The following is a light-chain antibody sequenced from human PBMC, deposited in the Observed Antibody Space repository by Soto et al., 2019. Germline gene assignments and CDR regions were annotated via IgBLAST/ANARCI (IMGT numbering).Light chain of an antibody. CDR1: HSVSSSY. CDR2: GAS. J-gene: IGKJ2*01. CDR3: QQYGSSPPYT. Sequence: EILLTQSPGTLSLSPGERATLSCRASHSVSSSYLAWYQQKPGQAPRLLIYGASNRTTGSPDRFSGSGSGTDFTLTISRLEPEDFAVYYCQQYGSSPPYTFGQGTKLEIK. V-gene: IGKV3-20*01.